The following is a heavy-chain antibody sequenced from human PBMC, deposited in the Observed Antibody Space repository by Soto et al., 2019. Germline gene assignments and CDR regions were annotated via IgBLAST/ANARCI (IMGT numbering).Heavy chain of an antibody. CDR3: ARGQRFSDWFDP. CDR2: IYSSGNT. V-gene: IGHV4-4*07. CDR1: GGTISGYY. Sequence: SESLSLTCSVSGGTISGYYWTWIRQPAGKGLEWIGRIYSSGNTKYNPSLQSRVTMSLDTSNNQFSLRLTSVTAADTAVYYCARGQRFSDWFDPWGQGTLVTVSS. J-gene: IGHJ5*02. D-gene: IGHD3-3*01.